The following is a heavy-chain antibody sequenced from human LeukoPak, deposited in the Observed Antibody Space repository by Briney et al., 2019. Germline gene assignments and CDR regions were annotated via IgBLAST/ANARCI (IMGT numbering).Heavy chain of an antibody. CDR1: GGSISSSSYY. Sequence: SETLSLTCTVSGGSISSSSYYWGWLRQPPGKGLEWIGSIYYSGSTYYNPSLKSRVTISVDTSKNQFSLKLSSVTAADTAVYYCARQFGSGYWYYYYMDVWGKGTTVTVSS. V-gene: IGHV4-39*01. J-gene: IGHJ6*03. D-gene: IGHD3-3*01. CDR2: IYYSGST. CDR3: ARQFGSGYWYYYYMDV.